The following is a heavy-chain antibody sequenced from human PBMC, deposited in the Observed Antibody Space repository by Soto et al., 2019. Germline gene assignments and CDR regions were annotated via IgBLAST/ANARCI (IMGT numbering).Heavy chain of an antibody. CDR1: GGSISSGGYY. CDR3: ARPDASDAFDI. V-gene: IGHV4-31*03. Sequence: QVQLQESGPGLVKPSQTLSLTCTVSGGSISSGGYYWSWIRQHPGKGLEWIGYIYYSGSTYYNPSLKGRVTIAVDTSKNQFSLKLSSVTAADTAVYYCARPDASDAFDIWGQGTMVTVSS. CDR2: IYYSGST. J-gene: IGHJ3*02.